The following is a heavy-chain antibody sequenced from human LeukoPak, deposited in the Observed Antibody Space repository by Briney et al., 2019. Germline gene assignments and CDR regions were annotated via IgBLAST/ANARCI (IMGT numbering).Heavy chain of an antibody. D-gene: IGHD6-19*01. CDR2: IWHDGSAE. J-gene: IGHJ4*02. CDR1: GFIFRNYG. CDR3: ARDSRGGWSGYFDL. V-gene: IGHV3-33*07. Sequence: GGSLRLSCAASGFIFRNYGMYWVPQAPGKGLEWVAVIWHDGSAEFYADSVKGRFSISRDDSKNTVYLQMNSLRVEDTALYYCARDSRGGWSGYFDLWGQGIVVTVSS.